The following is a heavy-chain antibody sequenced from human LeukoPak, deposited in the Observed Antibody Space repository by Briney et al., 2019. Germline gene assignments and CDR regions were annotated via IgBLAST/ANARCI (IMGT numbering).Heavy chain of an antibody. V-gene: IGHV1-58*01. CDR3: AADKYSSSWFSEEGYYFDY. D-gene: IGHD6-13*01. J-gene: IGHJ4*02. Sequence: ASVKVSCKASGFTFTSSAVQWVRQARGQRLEWIGWIVVGSGNTNYAQKFQERVTITRDMSTSTAYMELSSLRSEDTAVYYCAADKYSSSWFSEEGYYFDYWGQGTLVTVSS. CDR2: IVVGSGNT. CDR1: GFTFTSSA.